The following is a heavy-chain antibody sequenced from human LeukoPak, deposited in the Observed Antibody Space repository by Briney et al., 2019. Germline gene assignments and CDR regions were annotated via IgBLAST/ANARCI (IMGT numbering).Heavy chain of an antibody. CDR1: GGTFSSYA. CDR3: ARSMVRGLYYYYGMDV. CDR2: IIPILGIA. D-gene: IGHD3-10*01. Sequence: GSSVKVSFKASGGTFSSYAISWVRQAPGQGLEWMGRIIPILGIANYAQKFQGRVTITADKSTSTAYMELSSLRSEDTAVYYCARSMVRGLYYYYGMDVWGQGTTVTVSS. V-gene: IGHV1-69*04. J-gene: IGHJ6*02.